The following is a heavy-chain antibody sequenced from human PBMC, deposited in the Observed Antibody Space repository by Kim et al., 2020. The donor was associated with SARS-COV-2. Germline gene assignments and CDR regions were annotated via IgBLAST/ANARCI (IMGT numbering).Heavy chain of an antibody. Sequence: SETLSLTCTVSGGSISSYYWSWIRQPPGKGLEWIGYIYYSGSTNYNPSLKSRVTISVDTSKNQFSLKLSSVTAADTAVYYCARDQDYDSNRSAFDIWGQGTMVTVSS. J-gene: IGHJ3*02. CDR1: GGSISSYY. CDR3: ARDQDYDSNRSAFDI. D-gene: IGHD3-22*01. CDR2: IYYSGST. V-gene: IGHV4-59*01.